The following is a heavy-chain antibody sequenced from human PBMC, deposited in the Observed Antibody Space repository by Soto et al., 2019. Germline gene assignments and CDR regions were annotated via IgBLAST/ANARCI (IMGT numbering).Heavy chain of an antibody. CDR2: INHIGST. J-gene: IGHJ5*02. V-gene: IGHV4-34*01. D-gene: IGHD6-19*01. CDR1: GGSFSCYY. CDR3: AREWLVTPMFDP. Sequence: SETLSLTFAVYGGSFSCYYWSWIRQPPGKGLEWIGEINHIGSTNYNPSLRSRGTIPVDTSKNQVSLKLSSVTAADTAVYYCAREWLVTPMFDPWGQGTLVTVSS.